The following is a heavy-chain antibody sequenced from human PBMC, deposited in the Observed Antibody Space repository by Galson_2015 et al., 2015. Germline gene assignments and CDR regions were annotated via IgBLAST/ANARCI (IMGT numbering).Heavy chain of an antibody. Sequence: SLRLSCAASGFTFSSYAMSWVRQAPGKGLEWVSTIINSGGSTYYADSVKGRFTISRDNSKNTLSLQMNSLRAEDTAVYYCAKDREYCTSCSCYHHFDFWGQGTLVTVPS. CDR1: GFTFSSYA. CDR3: AKDREYCTSCSCYHHFDF. CDR2: IINSGGST. J-gene: IGHJ4*02. V-gene: IGHV3-23*01. D-gene: IGHD2-2*01.